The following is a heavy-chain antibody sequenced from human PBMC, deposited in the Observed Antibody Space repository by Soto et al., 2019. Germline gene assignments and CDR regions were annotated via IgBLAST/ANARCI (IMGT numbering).Heavy chain of an antibody. V-gene: IGHV1-69*13. J-gene: IGHJ6*02. CDR1: GGTFSSYA. D-gene: IGHD2-2*01. CDR2: IIPIFGTA. CDR3: ASRGVYCSSTSCYGSVYYYYYGMDV. Sequence: SVKVSCKASGGTFSSYAISWVRQAPGQGLEWMGRIIPIFGTANYAQKFQGRVTITADESTSTAYMELSGLRSEDTAVYYCASRGVYCSSTSCYGSVYYYYYGMDVWGQGTTVTVSS.